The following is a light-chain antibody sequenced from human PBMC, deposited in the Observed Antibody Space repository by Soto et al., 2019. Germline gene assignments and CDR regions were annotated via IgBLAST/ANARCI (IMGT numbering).Light chain of an antibody. CDR3: QHYSNWPPT. V-gene: IGKV3-15*01. Sequence: EMVMTQSPATLSVSPGERVTLSCTASESVHSNLPWYQQKPGQGPSLLIYYASTRVTAVPDRFSGSGSGTEFALTIGRLQSEDFGVYYCQHYSNWPPTFGPGTKVEIK. CDR2: YAS. CDR1: ESVHSN. J-gene: IGKJ3*01.